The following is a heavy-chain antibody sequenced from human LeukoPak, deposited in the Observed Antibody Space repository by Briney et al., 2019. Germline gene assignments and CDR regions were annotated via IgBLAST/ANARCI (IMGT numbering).Heavy chain of an antibody. CDR3: AKGIFPYGDYVSHYYYGMDV. V-gene: IGHV3-30*18. CDR1: GFTFSSYG. J-gene: IGHJ6*02. D-gene: IGHD4-17*01. CDR2: ISYDGSNK. Sequence: PGGSLRLSCAASGFTFSSYGMHWVRQASGKGLEWVAVISYDGSNKYYADSVKGRYTISRDNSKNTLNLQMNSLRAEDTAVYSCAKGIFPYGDYVSHYYYGMDVWGQGTTVTVSS.